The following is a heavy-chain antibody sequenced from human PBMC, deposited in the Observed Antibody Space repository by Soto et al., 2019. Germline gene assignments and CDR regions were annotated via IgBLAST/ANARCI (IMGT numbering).Heavy chain of an antibody. CDR2: IIPIFGTA. D-gene: IGHD2-2*01. V-gene: IGHV1-69*13. J-gene: IGHJ5*02. CDR1: GGTFSSYA. Sequence: SVKVSCKASGGTFSSYAISWVRQAPGQGLEWMGGIIPIFGTANYAQKFQGRVTITADESTSTAYVELSSLRSEDTAVYYCARALTRYCSSTSCYNWFDPWGQGTLVTVSS. CDR3: ARALTRYCSSTSCYNWFDP.